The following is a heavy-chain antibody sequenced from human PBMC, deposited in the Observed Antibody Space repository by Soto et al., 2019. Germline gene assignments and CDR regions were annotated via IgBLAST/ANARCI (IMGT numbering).Heavy chain of an antibody. D-gene: IGHD3-16*02. CDR1: GFTFSSYW. J-gene: IGHJ4*02. CDR3: AKDPPLYYDYVWGSYRNYDY. CDR2: LYTDGSRT. Sequence: GGSLRLSCAASGFTFSSYWMHWVRQVPGKGLVWVSRLYTDGSRTSYADSVKGRFTISRDNSKNTLYLQMNSLRAEDTAVYYCAKDPPLYYDYVWGSYRNYDYWGQGTLVTVSS. V-gene: IGHV3-74*01.